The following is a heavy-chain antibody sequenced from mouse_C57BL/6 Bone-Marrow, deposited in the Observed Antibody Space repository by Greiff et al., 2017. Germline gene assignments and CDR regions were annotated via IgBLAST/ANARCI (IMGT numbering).Heavy chain of an antibody. CDR3: ARSGYYGSSFVRDYFDY. D-gene: IGHD1-1*01. Sequence: VQLQQPGAELVRPGSSVKLSCKASGYTFTSYWMHWVKQRPIQGLEWIGNIDPSDSATHYNQKFKDKATLTVDKSSSTAYMQLSSLTSEDSAVYYCARSGYYGSSFVRDYFDYWGQGTTLTVSS. V-gene: IGHV1-52*01. J-gene: IGHJ2*01. CDR2: IDPSDSAT. CDR1: GYTFTSYW.